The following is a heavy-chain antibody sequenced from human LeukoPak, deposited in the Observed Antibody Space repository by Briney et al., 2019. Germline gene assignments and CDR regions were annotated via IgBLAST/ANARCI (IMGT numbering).Heavy chain of an antibody. CDR1: GGSISSRNW. Sequence: SETLSLTCAVSGGSISSRNWWTWVRQPPGKGLEWIGEISHSGSTNYNPSLESRVTVSVDNSKNQFSLKLSSVTAADTAVYYCARREVGGNYFDYWGQGTLVTVSS. CDR3: ARREVGGNYFDY. J-gene: IGHJ4*02. V-gene: IGHV4-4*02. CDR2: ISHSGST. D-gene: IGHD3-16*01.